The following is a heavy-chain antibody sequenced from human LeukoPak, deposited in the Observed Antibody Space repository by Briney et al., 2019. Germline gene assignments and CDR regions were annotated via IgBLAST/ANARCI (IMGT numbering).Heavy chain of an antibody. J-gene: IGHJ3*02. Sequence: LSLTCAVSGYSISSGYYWGWIRPPPGKGLEWVSDLSWNIGSIGYAGAVKGRFTISRDNAKNSLYLQMNSLRAEDMALYYCAKGDSSGWYGGDAFDIWGQGTMVTVSS. CDR3: AKGDSSGWYGGDAFDI. CDR1: GYSISSGYY. V-gene: IGHV3-9*03. D-gene: IGHD6-19*01. CDR2: LSWNIGSI.